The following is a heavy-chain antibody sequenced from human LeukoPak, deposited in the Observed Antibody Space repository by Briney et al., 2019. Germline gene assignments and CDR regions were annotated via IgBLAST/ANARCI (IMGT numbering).Heavy chain of an antibody. D-gene: IGHD5-24*01. J-gene: IGHJ2*01. CDR1: GGSISSGSYY. Sequence: SQTLSLTCTVSGGSISSGSYYWSWIRQPAGKGLEWIGRIYTSGSTNYNPSLMSRVTISVDTSKNQFSLKLSSVTAADTAVYYCARERGGYNYWYFDLWGRGTLVTVSS. CDR3: ARERGGYNYWYFDL. CDR2: IYTSGST. V-gene: IGHV4-61*02.